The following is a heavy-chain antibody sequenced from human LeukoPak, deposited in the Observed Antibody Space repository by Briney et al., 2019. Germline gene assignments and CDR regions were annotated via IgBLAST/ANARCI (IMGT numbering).Heavy chain of an antibody. CDR3: TTTYNYDSSPGSFDY. CDR1: GFTFSDAW. J-gene: IGHJ4*02. Sequence: GGSLRLSCVGSGFTFSDAWMNWVRQTPGRGPEWVGRIKSKSDGEIPDYAAPVDGRFTFSRDDSKNTLYLQMNSLESEDTGVYYCTTTYNYDSSPGSFDYWGQGTLVTVSS. CDR2: IKSKSDGEIP. D-gene: IGHD3-22*01. V-gene: IGHV3-15*01.